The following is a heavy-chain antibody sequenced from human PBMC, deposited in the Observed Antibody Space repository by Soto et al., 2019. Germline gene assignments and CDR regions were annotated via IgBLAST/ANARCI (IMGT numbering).Heavy chain of an antibody. Sequence: PSETLSHTCAVSGYSIGSGYYWSFIRQSPGKGLEWIGSIYHAGSVYYNPSLNGRVALSMDTSKNHFSLKLTSVTAADTAVYYCARTFDYYGMDVWGQGTTVTV. CDR1: GYSIGSGYY. CDR2: IYHAGSV. CDR3: ARTFDYYGMDV. V-gene: IGHV4-38-2*01. J-gene: IGHJ6*02.